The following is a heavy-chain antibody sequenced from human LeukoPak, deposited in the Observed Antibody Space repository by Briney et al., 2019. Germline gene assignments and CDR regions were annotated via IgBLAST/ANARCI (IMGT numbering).Heavy chain of an antibody. CDR3: ASETTPVDTAMVPENY. CDR1: GFTFSSYS. CDR2: ISSSSSYI. D-gene: IGHD5-18*01. Sequence: GGSLRLSCAASGFTFSSYSMNWIRQAPGKGLEWVSSISSSSSYIYYADSVKGRFTISRDNAKNSLYLQMNSLRAEDTAVYYCASETTPVDTAMVPENYWGQGTLVTVSS. V-gene: IGHV3-21*01. J-gene: IGHJ4*02.